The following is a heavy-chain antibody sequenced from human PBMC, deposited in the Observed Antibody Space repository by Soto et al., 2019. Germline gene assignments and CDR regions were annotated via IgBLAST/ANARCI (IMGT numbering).Heavy chain of an antibody. Sequence: SVKVSCKTSGFTLSSSAVHWVRQARGHRLQWIGWIDVGSGNANYAQMDQERVTISRDMSTSTAYMELTSLRPEDTAVYYCAREGLVLVPTTVNSDYYYYAMDVWGQ. J-gene: IGHJ6*02. V-gene: IGHV1-58*01. CDR2: IDVGSGNA. CDR3: AREGLVLVPTTVNSDYYYYAMDV. CDR1: GFTLSSSA. D-gene: IGHD2-8*01.